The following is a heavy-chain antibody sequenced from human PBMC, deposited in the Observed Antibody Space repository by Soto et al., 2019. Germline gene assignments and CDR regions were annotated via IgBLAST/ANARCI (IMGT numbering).Heavy chain of an antibody. Sequence: QVHLVESGGGLGKPGGSLRLSCEASGFDFSDFAMSWIRQAPGKGLESVSYITSSGRFRYYADSVKGRFTISRHNAKNSLYLQMNSLRAEDTAMYYCARVKGDDYVDSDAYNYGMDVWCQGTPVTVSS. CDR1: GFDFSDFA. CDR2: ITSSGRFR. CDR3: ARVKGDDYVDSDAYNYGMDV. D-gene: IGHD4-17*01. V-gene: IGHV3-11*01. J-gene: IGHJ6*02.